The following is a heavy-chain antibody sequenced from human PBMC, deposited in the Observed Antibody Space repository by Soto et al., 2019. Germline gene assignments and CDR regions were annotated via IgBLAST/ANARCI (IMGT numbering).Heavy chain of an antibody. J-gene: IGHJ4*02. D-gene: IGHD3-22*01. V-gene: IGHV4-30-4*01. Sequence: QVQLQESGPGLVKPSQTLSLTCTVSGGSISSCDYYGSWIREPPGKGLEWIGYIYYSWRTYYTPSLQSRVTISLDTSKNQFSLKLRSVTSADTAVYYCARGSYYYDSSGDYHYWGKGTLVTVSS. CDR3: ARGSYYYDSSGDYHY. CDR2: IYYSWRT. CDR1: GGSISSCDYY.